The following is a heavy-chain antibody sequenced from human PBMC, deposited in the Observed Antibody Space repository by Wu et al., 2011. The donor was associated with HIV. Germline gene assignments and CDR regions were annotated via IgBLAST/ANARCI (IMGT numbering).Heavy chain of an antibody. CDR2: IIPIFGTA. J-gene: IGHJ4*02. Sequence: QVQLVQSGAEVKKPGSSVKVSCKASGGTFSSYAISWVRQAPGQGLEWMGGIIPIFGTANYAQKFQGRVTITTDESTSTAYMELSSLRSEDTAVYYCARPRRIPTERTVPAAIPSYGTYYFDYWGQGTLVTVSS. CDR3: ARPRRIPTERTVPAAIPSYGTYYFDY. D-gene: IGHD2-2*02. CDR1: GGTFSSYA. V-gene: IGHV1-69*01.